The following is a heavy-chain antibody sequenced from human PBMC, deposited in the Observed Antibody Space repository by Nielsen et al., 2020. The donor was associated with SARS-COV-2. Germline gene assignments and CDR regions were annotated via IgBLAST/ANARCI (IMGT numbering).Heavy chain of an antibody. CDR3: AKDPPMSVWFGESDAFDI. D-gene: IGHD3-10*01. CDR1: GFTFTYA. J-gene: IGHJ3*02. CDR2: ISGNSGST. V-gene: IGHV3-23*01. Sequence: GGSLRLSCAASGFTFTYAMSWVRPAPGKGLEWVSSISGNSGSTYYADSVKGRFTISRDNSKNTLYLQMNSLRAEDTAVYYCAKDPPMSVWFGESDAFDIWGQGTLVTVSS.